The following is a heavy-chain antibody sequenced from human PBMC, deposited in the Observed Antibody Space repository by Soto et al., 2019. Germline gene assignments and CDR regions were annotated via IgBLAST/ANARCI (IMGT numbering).Heavy chain of an antibody. J-gene: IGHJ4*02. Sequence: PSETLSLTXTVSGGSISSGGYYWSWIRQHPGKGLEWIGYIYYSGSTYYNPSLKSRVTISVDTSKNQFSLKLSSVTAADTAVYYCARLPRPVYCGGDCHYYFDYWGQGTLVIVSS. D-gene: IGHD2-21*02. V-gene: IGHV4-31*02. CDR1: GGSISSGGYY. CDR3: ARLPRPVYCGGDCHYYFDY. CDR2: IYYSGST.